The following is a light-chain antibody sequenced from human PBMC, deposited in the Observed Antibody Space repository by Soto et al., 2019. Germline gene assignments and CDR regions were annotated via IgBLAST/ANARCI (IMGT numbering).Light chain of an antibody. V-gene: IGLV2-11*01. CDR1: SSDVGGYNY. Sequence: QSALTQPRSVSGSPGQSVTISCTGTSSDVGGYNYVSWYQQRPGKAPKLMIYDVSKRPSGVPDRFSGSKSGNTASLTISGLQAEDEADYHCCSYAGSYTFVFGTGTKLTVL. CDR3: CSYAGSYTFV. CDR2: DVS. J-gene: IGLJ1*01.